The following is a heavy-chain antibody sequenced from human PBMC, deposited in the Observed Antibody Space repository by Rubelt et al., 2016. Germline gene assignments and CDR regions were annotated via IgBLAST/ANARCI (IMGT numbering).Heavy chain of an antibody. CDR1: GDSVSSNSVP. V-gene: IGHV6-1*02. D-gene: IGHD6-19*01. CDR3: ARDNSSGWKRGGMDV. Sequence: GLVKPSQTLSLPCAISGDSVSSNSVPWNWIRQSPSRGLEYLGRTYYRSTWYYDYAVSVKSRITINPDTSKNQFSLQLNSVTPEDTAVYYCARDNSSGWKRGGMDVWGQGTTVTVSS. CDR2: TYYRSTWYY. J-gene: IGHJ6*02.